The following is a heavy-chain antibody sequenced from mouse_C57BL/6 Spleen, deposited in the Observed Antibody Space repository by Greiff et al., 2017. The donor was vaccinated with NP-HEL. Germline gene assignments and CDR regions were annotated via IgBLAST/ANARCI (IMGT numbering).Heavy chain of an antibody. CDR2: FDPEDGET. CDR1: GFNIKDYY. V-gene: IGHV14-2*01. J-gene: IGHJ1*03. CDR3: SPYGSSPYWYFDV. Sequence: EVKLQESGAELVKPGASVKLSCTASGFNIKDYYMHWVKQRTEQGLEWIGRFDPEDGETKYAPKFQGKAPIPADTSSNTAYLQRSSLTSEDTAVYYCSPYGSSPYWYFDVWGTGTTVTVSS. D-gene: IGHD1-1*01.